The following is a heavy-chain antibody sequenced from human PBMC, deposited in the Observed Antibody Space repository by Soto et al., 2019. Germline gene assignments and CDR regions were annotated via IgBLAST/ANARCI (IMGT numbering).Heavy chain of an antibody. J-gene: IGHJ4*01. D-gene: IGHD3-16*01. V-gene: IGHV1-18*01. Sequence: QLVQSGAEVKKPGASVKVSCTASGYTFTSHGISWVRQAPGQGLEWMGWVSGYNGNTNYAQKFQGRVTMTTDTSTTTAYKELRSLTSDDTAVYYCARDLGAKVYYWGQGTLVTVSS. CDR1: GYTFTSHG. CDR3: ARDLGAKVYY. CDR2: VSGYNGNT.